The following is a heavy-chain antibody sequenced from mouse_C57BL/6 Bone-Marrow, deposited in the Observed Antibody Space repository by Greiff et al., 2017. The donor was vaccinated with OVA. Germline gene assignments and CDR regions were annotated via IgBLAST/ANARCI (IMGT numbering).Heavy chain of an antibody. Sequence: EVQVVESGEGLVKPGGSLKLSCAASGFTFSSYAMSWVRQTPEKRLEWVAYISSGGDYIYYADTVKGRFTISRDNARNTLYLQMSSLKSEDTAMYYCTRDYGYDEGYAMDYWGQGTSVTVSS. CDR1: GFTFSSYA. CDR2: ISSGGDYI. D-gene: IGHD2-2*01. J-gene: IGHJ4*01. CDR3: TRDYGYDEGYAMDY. V-gene: IGHV5-9-1*02.